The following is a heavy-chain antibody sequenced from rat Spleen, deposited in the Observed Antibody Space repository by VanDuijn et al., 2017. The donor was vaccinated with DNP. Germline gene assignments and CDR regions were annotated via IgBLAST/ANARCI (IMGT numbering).Heavy chain of an antibody. Sequence: EVQLVASGGGLVQPGRSLKLSCTASGFTFSDHYMAWVRQAPTKGLEWVASIMHSGGSTYYRDSVQGRFTITRDNTKSTLYLQVDSLRSEDTATYYCAREGVYYDGSYYYFDYWGQGVMVTVSS. V-gene: IGHV5S23*01. CDR2: IMHSGGST. CDR3: AREGVYYDGSYYYFDY. J-gene: IGHJ2*01. CDR1: GFTFSDHY. D-gene: IGHD1-12*02.